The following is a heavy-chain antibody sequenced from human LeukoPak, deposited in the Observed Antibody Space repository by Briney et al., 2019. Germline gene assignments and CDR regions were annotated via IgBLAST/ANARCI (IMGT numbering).Heavy chain of an antibody. J-gene: IGHJ4*02. D-gene: IGHD5-12*01. CDR2: ISAYNGNT. Sequence: ASVKVSCKASGYTFTSYGISWVRQAPGQGLEWMGWISAYNGNTNYAQKFQGRLTMTRDTSISTVYMELTRLRSDDTAVYYCARDMGRYSGYDYDYWGQGTLVTASS. CDR3: ARDMGRYSGYDYDY. V-gene: IGHV1-18*01. CDR1: GYTFTSYG.